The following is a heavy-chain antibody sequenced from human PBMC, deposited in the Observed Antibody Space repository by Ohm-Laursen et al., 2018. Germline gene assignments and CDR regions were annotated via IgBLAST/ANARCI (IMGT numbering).Heavy chain of an antibody. CDR2: ISWNSGSI. CDR3: ARIRHCSGGSCPLGY. D-gene: IGHD2-15*01. Sequence: SLRLSCSASGFTFDDYGMHWVRQVPGKGLEWVSAISWNSGSIVYADSVKGRFTISRDNAKNSLYLQMNSLRSEDTAVYYCARIRHCSGGSCPLGYWGQGTLVTVSS. J-gene: IGHJ4*02. V-gene: IGHV3-9*01. CDR1: GFTFDDYG.